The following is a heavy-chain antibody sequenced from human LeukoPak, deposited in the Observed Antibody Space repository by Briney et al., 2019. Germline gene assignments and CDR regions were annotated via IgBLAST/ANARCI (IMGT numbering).Heavy chain of an antibody. V-gene: IGHV1-8*01. D-gene: IGHD5-12*01. Sequence: PGASVKVSCKASGYTFTSYDINWVRQATGQGLEWMGWMNPNSGNTGYAQKFQGRVTMTRNTSISTAYMELSSLRSEDTAVYYCARGPGGYDYYYYYGMDVWGQGTTVTVSS. J-gene: IGHJ6*02. CDR2: MNPNSGNT. CDR3: ARGPGGYDYYYYYGMDV. CDR1: GYTFTSYD.